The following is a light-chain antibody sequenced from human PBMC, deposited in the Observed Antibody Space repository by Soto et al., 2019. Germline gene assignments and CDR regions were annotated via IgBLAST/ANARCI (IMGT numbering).Light chain of an antibody. Sequence: EIVLTQSPATLSLSQVERATLSFRASQSVSNYLAWYQQIPGQAPRLLIYDASNRATGIPARFSGSGSGTDFTLTISSLEPEDFAVYYCQQRSNWPPITFGQGTRLEIK. J-gene: IGKJ5*01. V-gene: IGKV3-11*01. CDR1: QSVSNY. CDR2: DAS. CDR3: QQRSNWPPIT.